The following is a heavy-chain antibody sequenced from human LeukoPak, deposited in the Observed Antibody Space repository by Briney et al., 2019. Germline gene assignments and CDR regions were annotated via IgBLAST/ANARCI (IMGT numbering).Heavy chain of an antibody. CDR3: AKGRPSIPAAANY. J-gene: IGHJ4*02. D-gene: IGHD6-13*01. CDR1: GFTFSSYA. V-gene: IGHV3-23*01. Sequence: PGGSLRLSCAASGFTFSSYAMSWVRQAPGKGLEWVSTIGGSGDTTFYADSVRGRFTISRDNSNNTLYLQMSSLRAEDTAVYYCAKGRPSIPAAANYWGQGTLVTVSS. CDR2: IGGSGDTT.